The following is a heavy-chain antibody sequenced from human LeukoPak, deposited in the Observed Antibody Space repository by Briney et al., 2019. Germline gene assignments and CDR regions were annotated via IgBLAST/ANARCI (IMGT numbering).Heavy chain of an antibody. V-gene: IGHV3-11*04. CDR1: GFTFSDYY. CDR3: ARSRTFLTYFDY. Sequence: PGGSLRLSCAASGFTFSDYYMSWIRQAPGKGLEWVSYISSSGSTIYYADSVKGRFTISRDNSKNTLYLQMNSLRAEDAAVYYCARSRTFLTYFDYWGQGALVTVSS. CDR2: ISSSGSTI. J-gene: IGHJ4*02.